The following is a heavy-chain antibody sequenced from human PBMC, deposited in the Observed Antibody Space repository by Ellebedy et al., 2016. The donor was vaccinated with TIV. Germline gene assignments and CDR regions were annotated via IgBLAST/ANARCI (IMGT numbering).Heavy chain of an antibody. J-gene: IGHJ4*02. CDR3: ARGRYFDWLPYYYFDY. D-gene: IGHD3-9*01. CDR2: ISAYNGNT. V-gene: IGHV1-18*04. Sequence: ASVKVSXKASSYTFTSYGISWVRQAPGQGLEWMGWISAYNGNTNYAQKFQGRVTMTRDTSISTAYMELSSLRSEDTAVYYCARGRYFDWLPYYYFDYWGQGTLVTVSS. CDR1: SYTFTSYG.